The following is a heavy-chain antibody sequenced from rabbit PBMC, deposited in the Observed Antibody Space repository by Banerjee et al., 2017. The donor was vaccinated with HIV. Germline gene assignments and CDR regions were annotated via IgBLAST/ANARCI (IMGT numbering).Heavy chain of an antibody. D-gene: IGHD4-1*01. CDR3: ARDLAGVIGWNFGL. CDR2: INTSTGNT. Sequence: QEQLEESGGDLVKPEGSLTLTCTASGFSFSSYWMCWVRQAPGKGLEWIACINTSTGNTVYASWAKGRFTISKTSSTTVTLQMTSLTAADTATYFCARDLAGVIGWNFGLWGPGTLVTVS. V-gene: IGHV1S45*01. J-gene: IGHJ4*01. CDR1: GFSFSSYW.